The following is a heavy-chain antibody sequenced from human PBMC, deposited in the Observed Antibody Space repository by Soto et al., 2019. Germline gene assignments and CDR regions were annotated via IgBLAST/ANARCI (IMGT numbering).Heavy chain of an antibody. V-gene: IGHV3-74*01. CDR1: GFTFFAYW. CDR3: AKEGGYGDYAGENWFDS. Sequence: EVQLVESGGGLVQPGGSLRLSCAASGFTFFAYWIHWVRQVPGKGLVWVSRINSDGSHTSYADSVRGRFTISRDNSKNTVYLQMNSLPAEDTAVYYCAKEGGYGDYAGENWFDSWGQGSLVTVSS. CDR2: INSDGSHT. D-gene: IGHD4-17*01. J-gene: IGHJ5*01.